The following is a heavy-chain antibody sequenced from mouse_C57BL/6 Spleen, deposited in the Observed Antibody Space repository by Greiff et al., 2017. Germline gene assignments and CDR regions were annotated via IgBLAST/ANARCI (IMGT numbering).Heavy chain of an antibody. J-gene: IGHJ4*01. V-gene: IGHV1-62-2*01. Sequence: VKLQQSGAELVKPGASVKLSCKASGYTFTEYTIHWVKQRSGQGLEWIGWFYPGSGSIKYNEKFKDKATLTADKSSSTVYMELSRLTSEDSAVYFCARHEEGIYYGNYYAMDYWGQGTSVTVSS. D-gene: IGHD2-1*01. CDR1: GYTFTEYT. CDR2: FYPGSGSI. CDR3: ARHEEGIYYGNYYAMDY.